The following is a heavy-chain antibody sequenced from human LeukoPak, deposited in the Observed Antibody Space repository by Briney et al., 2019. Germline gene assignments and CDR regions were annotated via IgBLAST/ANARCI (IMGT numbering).Heavy chain of an antibody. CDR3: ARDTGGRGRLDAFDI. CDR2: IYNTGST. J-gene: IGHJ3*02. CDR1: GGSISSKNW. V-gene: IGHV4-4*02. Sequence: SETLSLTCAVSGGSISSKNWWIWVRQPPEKGLEWIGEIYNTGSTNYNPSLKSRVTMSVDKSKNQFSLKLSSVTAADTAIYYCARDTGGRGRLDAFDIWGQGTMVTVSS. D-gene: IGHD3-10*01.